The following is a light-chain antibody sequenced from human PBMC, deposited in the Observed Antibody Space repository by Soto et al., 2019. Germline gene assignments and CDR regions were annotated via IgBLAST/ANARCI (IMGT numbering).Light chain of an antibody. V-gene: IGKV3-15*01. J-gene: IGKJ1*01. CDR1: QSVSSN. CDR2: GAS. Sequence: EIVMTQSPATLSVSPGERATLSCRASQSVSSNLAWYHQKPGQAPRLLIYGASTRATGIPARFSGSGSGTEFTLTFSSLQSEDFAVYYCQQYNNWPPWTCGQGTKVEIK. CDR3: QQYNNWPPWT.